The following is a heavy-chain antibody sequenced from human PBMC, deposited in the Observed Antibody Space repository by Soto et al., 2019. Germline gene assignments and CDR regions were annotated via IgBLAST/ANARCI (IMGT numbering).Heavy chain of an antibody. V-gene: IGHV3-11*01. CDR2: ISTSGTTI. CDR3: ARAGGSGWSLDY. Sequence: QGQLVESGGGLVKPGGSLRLSCAASGFIFSDYYMTWIRQAPGKGLEWVSYISTSGTTISYADSVKGRFTISRDDAKNSLYRQMSRLRAEDTAVYYCARAGGSGWSLDYWGQGTLVTVSS. D-gene: IGHD6-19*01. J-gene: IGHJ4*02. CDR1: GFIFSDYY.